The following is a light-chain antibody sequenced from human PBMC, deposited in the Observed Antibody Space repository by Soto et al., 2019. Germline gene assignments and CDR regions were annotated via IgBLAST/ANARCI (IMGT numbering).Light chain of an antibody. Sequence: DIQMTQSPSTLSASVGDRVTITCRASQRISTWLAWYQQKPGKAPKLLVYKASTLELGVPSRFSGSGSGTEFTLTISSLQPDDFATYYCQQYNSYSTFGQGTKVEIK. J-gene: IGKJ1*01. V-gene: IGKV1-5*03. CDR2: KAS. CDR3: QQYNSYST. CDR1: QRISTW.